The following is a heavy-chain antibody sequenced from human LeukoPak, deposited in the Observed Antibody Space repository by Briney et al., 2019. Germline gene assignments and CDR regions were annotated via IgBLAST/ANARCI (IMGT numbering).Heavy chain of an antibody. CDR3: ARGTLDDFWSGSSAFDI. CDR2: MNPNSGNT. J-gene: IGHJ3*02. CDR1: GYTFPSYD. V-gene: IGHV1-8*01. D-gene: IGHD3-3*01. Sequence: ASVKVSCKASGYTFPSYDINWVRQATGQGLEWMGWMNPNSGNTGFAQKFQGRVTMTRNTSISTVYMELSSLRSEDTAVYYCARGTLDDFWSGSSAFDIWGQGTMVTVSS.